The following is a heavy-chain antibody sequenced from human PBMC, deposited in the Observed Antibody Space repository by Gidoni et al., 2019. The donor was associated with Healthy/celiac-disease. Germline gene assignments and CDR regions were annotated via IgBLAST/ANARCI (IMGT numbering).Heavy chain of an antibody. CDR2: ISSSSSYT. CDR1: GFTFSDSY. Sequence: QVQLVESGGGLVKPVGSLRLSCSASGFTFSDSYMSWIRQAPGKGLEGVSYISSSSSYTNYADSVKGRFTISRDNAKNSLYLQMNSLRAEDTAVYYCARVASLGYCSGGSCLDYWGQGTLVTVSS. J-gene: IGHJ4*02. V-gene: IGHV3-11*05. CDR3: ARVASLGYCSGGSCLDY. D-gene: IGHD2-15*01.